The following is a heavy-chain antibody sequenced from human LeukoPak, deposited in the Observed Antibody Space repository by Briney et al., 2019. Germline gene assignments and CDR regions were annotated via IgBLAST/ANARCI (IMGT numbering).Heavy chain of an antibody. J-gene: IGHJ4*02. D-gene: IGHD6-13*01. CDR3: AKAPMEDSWYIHFDY. V-gene: IGHV3-23*01. CDR1: GFTVSSNY. CDR2: ITNGGDNT. Sequence: GGSLRLSCAASGFTVSSNYMSWVRQAPGKGLEWVSAITNGGDNTYYADSVKGRFTISRDNSKNTLYLQINSLRAEDTAIYYCAKAPMEDSWYIHFDYWGQGTLVTVSS.